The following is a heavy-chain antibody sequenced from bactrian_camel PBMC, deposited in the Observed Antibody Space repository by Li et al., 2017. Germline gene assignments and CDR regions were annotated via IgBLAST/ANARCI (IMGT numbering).Heavy chain of an antibody. CDR2: ITRDGAT. Sequence: HVQLVESGGGSVRAGGSLRLSCSASGNTYRSYCMAWLRQGADQEREIVAAITRDGATTYVESAKGRFTISKDNAKDTDTLYLEMNNLEPEDSAMYYCAAAAFGSVGACNTARREYNAWGQGTQVTVS. J-gene: IGHJ4*01. CDR1: GNTYRSYC. D-gene: IGHD6*01. CDR3: AAAAFGSVGACNTARREYNA. V-gene: IGHV3S53*01.